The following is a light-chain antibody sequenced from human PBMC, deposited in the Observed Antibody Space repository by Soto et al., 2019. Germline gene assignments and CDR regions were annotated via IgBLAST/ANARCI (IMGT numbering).Light chain of an antibody. CDR2: DAS. CDR3: QQYGSTPLT. V-gene: IGKV3-20*01. Sequence: EIVLTQSPATLSLSPGERATLSCKACQSVGNNYLAWYQQKPGQPLRFLIYDASTRATGTPGRFSGGGSGTDFTLTISRLEPEDFAVYYCQQYGSTPLTFGGGTKVEIK. J-gene: IGKJ4*01. CDR1: QSVGNNY.